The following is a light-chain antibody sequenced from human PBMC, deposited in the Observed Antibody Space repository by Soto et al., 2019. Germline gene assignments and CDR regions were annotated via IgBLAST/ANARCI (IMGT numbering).Light chain of an antibody. J-gene: IGKJ2*02. Sequence: DIVMTQSPDSLAVSLGERATINCKSSQTVSYSSNNKNYLAWYQQKPGQPPKLLIYWASTRESGVPDRFSGSGSGREFTLTISSLQAEDVAVYYCQQFHTNPWTFGQGTKLESK. V-gene: IGKV4-1*01. CDR3: QQFHTNPWT. CDR2: WAS. CDR1: QTVSYSSNNKNY.